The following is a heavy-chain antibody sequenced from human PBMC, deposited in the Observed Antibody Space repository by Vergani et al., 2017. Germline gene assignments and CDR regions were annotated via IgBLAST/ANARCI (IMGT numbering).Heavy chain of an antibody. Sequence: EVQLVESGGGLVQPGGSLRLSCAASGFTFSSYSMNWVRQAPGKGLEWVSYISSSSSTIYYADSVKGRFTISRDNAKNSLYLQMNSLRAEDTAVYYCARGYYDFWSSYWGPWGQGTLVTVSS. D-gene: IGHD3-3*01. CDR3: ARGYYDFWSSYWGP. CDR1: GFTFSSYS. J-gene: IGHJ5*02. V-gene: IGHV3-48*01. CDR2: ISSSSSTI.